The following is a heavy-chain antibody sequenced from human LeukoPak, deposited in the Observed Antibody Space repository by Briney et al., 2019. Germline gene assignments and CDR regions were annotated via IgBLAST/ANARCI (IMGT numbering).Heavy chain of an antibody. Sequence: GASVKVSCKASGYTFTGYYMHWVRQAPGQGLEWMGWINPNSGGTNYAQKFQGRVTMTRDMSISTAYMELSRLRSDDTAVYYCARDANVDTAMVTLSSWGQGTLVTVSS. CDR2: INPNSGGT. V-gene: IGHV1-2*02. D-gene: IGHD5-18*01. J-gene: IGHJ4*02. CDR3: ARDANVDTAMVTLSS. CDR1: GYTFTGYY.